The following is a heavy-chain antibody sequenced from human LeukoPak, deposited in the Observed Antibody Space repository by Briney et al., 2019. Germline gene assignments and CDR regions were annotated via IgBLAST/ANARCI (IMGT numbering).Heavy chain of an antibody. CDR3: ANIAAGGTRTDC. J-gene: IGHJ4*02. D-gene: IGHD6-13*01. Sequence: GGSLRLSCAASGFTFSSYTMNWVRQAPGKGLEWVSSISGSSSNTYYAESVKGRFTISRDNARNTLFLQMNSLRAEDTAVYYCANIAAGGTRTDCWGEGTLVTVSS. V-gene: IGHV3-21*01. CDR2: ISGSSSNT. CDR1: GFTFSSYT.